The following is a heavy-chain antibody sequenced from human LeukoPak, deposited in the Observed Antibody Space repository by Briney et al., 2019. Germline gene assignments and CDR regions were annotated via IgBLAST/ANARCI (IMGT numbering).Heavy chain of an antibody. Sequence: ASVKVSCKASGYTFTNFCISWVRQAPGQGLESMGWISTYNGNTNYAQKLQGRVTMTTDTYTTTAYMELRSLRSDDTAVYYCARESFSFKQVDTAMLLTWGQGTLVTVSS. V-gene: IGHV1-18*01. CDR1: GYTFTNFC. J-gene: IGHJ5*02. D-gene: IGHD5-18*01. CDR2: ISTYNGNT. CDR3: ARESFSFKQVDTAMLLT.